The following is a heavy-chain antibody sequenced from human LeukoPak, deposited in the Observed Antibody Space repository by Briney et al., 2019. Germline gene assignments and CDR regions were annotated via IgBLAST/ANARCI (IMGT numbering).Heavy chain of an antibody. CDR3: ARGLRREQQLLRAFDY. CDR1: GYTFTNYD. CDR2: MNPNSGNT. J-gene: IGHJ4*02. D-gene: IGHD6-13*01. V-gene: IGHV1-8*01. Sequence: ASVKVSCKASGYTFTNYDIDWVRQASGQGLEWMGWMNPNSGNTGSAQKFQGRVTMTSNTSISTAYMELSSLRSEDTAVYYCARGLRREQQLLRAFDYWGQGTPVTVSS.